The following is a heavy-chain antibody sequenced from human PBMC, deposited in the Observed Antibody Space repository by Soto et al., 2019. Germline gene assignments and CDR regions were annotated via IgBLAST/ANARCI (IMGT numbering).Heavy chain of an antibody. D-gene: IGHD6-6*01. J-gene: IGHJ4*02. Sequence: ASVKVSCKASDYTFTNYGLSWVRQAPGRGLEWMGWISAYNGDTNSAQRLQGRLTMTTDTSTSTAYMELRSLRSDDTAVYYCARTYSKYFSSSESDYWGQGTLVTVSS. CDR2: ISAYNGDT. CDR3: ARTYSKYFSSSESDY. V-gene: IGHV1-18*01. CDR1: DYTFTNYG.